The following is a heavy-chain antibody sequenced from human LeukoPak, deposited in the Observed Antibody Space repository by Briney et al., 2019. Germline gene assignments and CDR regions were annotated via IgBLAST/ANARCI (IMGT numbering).Heavy chain of an antibody. J-gene: IGHJ4*02. CDR2: ISGSGGST. CDR3: AKGYSRYGSGSHGDY. V-gene: IGHV3-23*01. Sequence: GGSLRLSCAASGFTFSSYAMSGVRPAPGRGREWVSAISGSGGSTYYADSVKGRFTSSRDNSKNTLYLQMNSLRAEDTAVYYGAKGYSRYGSGSHGDYWGQGTLVTVSS. D-gene: IGHD3-10*01. CDR1: GFTFSSYA.